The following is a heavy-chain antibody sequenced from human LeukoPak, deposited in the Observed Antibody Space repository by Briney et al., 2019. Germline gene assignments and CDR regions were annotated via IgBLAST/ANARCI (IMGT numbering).Heavy chain of an antibody. J-gene: IGHJ6*03. Sequence: SETLSLTCAVYGGSFSGHYWSWIRQPPGKGLEWIGEINHSGSTNYNPSLKSRVTISVDTSKNQFSLKLSSVTAADTAVYYCARGKRDDYGALRYYYYYCMDVWGKGTTVTVSS. CDR1: GGSFSGHY. D-gene: IGHD4-17*01. CDR3: ARGKRDDYGALRYYYYYCMDV. CDR2: INHSGST. V-gene: IGHV4-34*01.